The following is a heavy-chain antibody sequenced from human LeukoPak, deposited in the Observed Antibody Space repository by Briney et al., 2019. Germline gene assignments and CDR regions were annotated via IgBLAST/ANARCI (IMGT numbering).Heavy chain of an antibody. CDR2: ISYDGSNK. CDR1: GFTFSSYA. CDR3: ARDPRPRYCSGGSCYFNWFDP. J-gene: IGHJ5*02. D-gene: IGHD2-15*01. Sequence: PGRSLRLSCAASGFTFSSYAMHWVRQAPGKGLEWVAVISYDGSNKYYADSVKGRFTISRDNSKNTLYLQMNSLRAEDTAVYYCARDPRPRYCSGGSCYFNWFDPWGQGTLVPVSS. V-gene: IGHV3-30*04.